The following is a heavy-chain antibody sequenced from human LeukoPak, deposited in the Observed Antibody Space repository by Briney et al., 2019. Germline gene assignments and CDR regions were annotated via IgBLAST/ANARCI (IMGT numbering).Heavy chain of an antibody. CDR2: ISGRGDRT. CDR3: AKEQSSSGFFDY. D-gene: IGHD6-6*01. Sequence: PGGSLRLSCAASGFTFSNDAMSSGRQAPGKGLEWVSAISGRGDRTYYADSVKGRFTISRDNSKNTLYLQMNSLRAEDTAVYYCAKEQSSSGFFDYWGQGTLVTVSS. V-gene: IGHV3-23*01. J-gene: IGHJ4*02. CDR1: GFTFSNDA.